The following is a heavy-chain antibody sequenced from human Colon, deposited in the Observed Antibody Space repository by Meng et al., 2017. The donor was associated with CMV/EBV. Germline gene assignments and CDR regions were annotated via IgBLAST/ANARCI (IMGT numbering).Heavy chain of an antibody. CDR3: ARGLGHASNNSHDY. Sequence: SETLSLTCAVSGYSMTSGYYWGWIRQPPGKGLDWIGSIYHSGRPYYNPSLKSRVTISVDTSKNRFSLKLRSVTAADTAMYFCARGLGHASNNSHDYWGQGTLVTVSS. V-gene: IGHV4-38-2*01. J-gene: IGHJ4*02. CDR2: IYHSGRP. CDR1: GYSMTSGYY. D-gene: IGHD1-1*01.